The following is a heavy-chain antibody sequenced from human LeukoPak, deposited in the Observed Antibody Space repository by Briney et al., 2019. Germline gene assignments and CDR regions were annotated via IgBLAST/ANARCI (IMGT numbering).Heavy chain of an antibody. J-gene: IGHJ4*02. CDR2: ISESSSPI. Sequence: GGSLRLSCAASGFTFSSYSMNWVRQAPGKGLEWVSYISESSSPIYYADSVKGRFTISRDNAKNSLHLQMNSLSAEDTAVYYCARRLLGTSPTMIDYWGQGTLVTVSS. D-gene: IGHD3-22*01. CDR3: ARRLLGTSPTMIDY. CDR1: GFTFSSYS. V-gene: IGHV3-48*01.